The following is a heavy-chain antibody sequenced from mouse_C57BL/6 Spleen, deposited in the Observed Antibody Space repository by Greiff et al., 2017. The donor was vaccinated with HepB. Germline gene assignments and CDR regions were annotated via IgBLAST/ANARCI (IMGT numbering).Heavy chain of an antibody. CDR2: ISNGGGST. CDR3: ARHRKDYAMDY. V-gene: IGHV5-12*01. Sequence: EVKVVESGGGLVQPGGSLKLSCAASGFTFSDYYMYWVRQTPEKRLEWVAYISNGGGSTYYPDTVKGRFTISRDNAKNTLYLQMSRLKSEDTAMYYCARHRKDYAMDYWGQGTSVTVSS. CDR1: GFTFSDYY. J-gene: IGHJ4*01.